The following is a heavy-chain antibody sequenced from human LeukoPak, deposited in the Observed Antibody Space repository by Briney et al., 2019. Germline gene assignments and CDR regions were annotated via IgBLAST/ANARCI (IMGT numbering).Heavy chain of an antibody. CDR2: ISAYNGNT. V-gene: IGHV1-18*01. CDR1: GYTFTSYG. CDR3: ARDGPTGFWSGYSHDAFDI. D-gene: IGHD3-3*01. Sequence: APVKVSCKASGYTFTSYGISWVRQAPGQGLEWMGWISAYNGNTNYAQKLQGRVTMTTDTSTSTAYMELRSLRSDDTAVYYCARDGPTGFWSGYSHDAFDIWGQGTMVTVSS. J-gene: IGHJ3*02.